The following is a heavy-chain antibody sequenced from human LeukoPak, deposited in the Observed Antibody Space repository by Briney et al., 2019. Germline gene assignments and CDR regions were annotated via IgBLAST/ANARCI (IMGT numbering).Heavy chain of an antibody. CDR2: ISGSGGST. D-gene: IGHD3-22*01. CDR1: GFTFSSYA. J-gene: IGHJ4*02. V-gene: IGHV3-23*01. Sequence: GESLKISCAASGFTFSSYAMSWVRQAPGKGLEWVSAISGSGGSTYYADSVKGRFTISRDNSKNTLYLQMSSLRAEDTAVYYCAKDKGSSGYYYTIDYWGQGTLVTVSS. CDR3: AKDKGSSGYYYTIDY.